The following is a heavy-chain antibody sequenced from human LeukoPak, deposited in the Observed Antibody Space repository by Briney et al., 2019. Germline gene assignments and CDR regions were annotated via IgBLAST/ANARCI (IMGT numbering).Heavy chain of an antibody. CDR1: GYTFTSYY. V-gene: IGHV1-46*01. Sequence: EASVKVSCKASGYTFTSYYMHWVRQAPGQGLEWMGIINPSGGSTSYAQKFQGRVTMTRDTSTSTVYMELSSLRSEDTAVYYCARDSHILTGPNYYFDYWGQGTLVTVSS. J-gene: IGHJ4*02. CDR2: INPSGGST. CDR3: ARDSHILTGPNYYFDY. D-gene: IGHD3-9*01.